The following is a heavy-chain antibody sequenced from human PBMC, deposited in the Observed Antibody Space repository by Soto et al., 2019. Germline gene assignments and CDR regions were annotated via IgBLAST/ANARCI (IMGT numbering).Heavy chain of an antibody. CDR2: IWYDGSNK. V-gene: IGHV3-33*01. CDR3: ARSAKYYYYYGMDV. J-gene: IGHJ6*02. Sequence: PGGTLRPSCAASGFTFSSFCMPWGRQAPGKGLGWVAVIWYDGSNKYYADSVKGRFTISRDNSKNTLYLQMNSLRAEDTAVYYCARSAKYYYYYGMDVWGQGTTVTVSS. CDR1: GFTFSSFC.